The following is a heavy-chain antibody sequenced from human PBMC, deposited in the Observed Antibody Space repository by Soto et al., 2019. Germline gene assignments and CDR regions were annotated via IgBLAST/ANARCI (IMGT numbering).Heavy chain of an antibody. CDR1: GGTFSRYA. Sequence: SVKVSCKASGGTFSRYAISWVRQAPGQGLEWMGGIIPIFGTANYAQKFQGRVTITADESTSTAYMELSSLRFEDTAAYYCARAIVGPTTTGWLDPWGQGTLVTVSS. V-gene: IGHV1-69*13. J-gene: IGHJ5*02. D-gene: IGHD1-26*01. CDR3: ARAIVGPTTTGWLDP. CDR2: IIPIFGTA.